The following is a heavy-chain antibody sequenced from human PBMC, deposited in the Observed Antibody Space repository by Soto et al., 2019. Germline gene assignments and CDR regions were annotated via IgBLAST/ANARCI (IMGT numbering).Heavy chain of an antibody. CDR1: GYTFSNDA. V-gene: IGHV1-18*01. CDR2: VSAYNGNT. J-gene: IGHJ4*02. Sequence: QVQLVQSGAEVKKPGASVKVSCKASGYTFSNDAITRVRQAPGQGLEWMGWVSAYNGNTNYAQKFKGRVTMTTDTSASTAYMEIRSLKYDATAVYFCARAARYYGNHMMYWGQGTLVTVSS. D-gene: IGHD3-3*01. CDR3: ARAARYYGNHMMY.